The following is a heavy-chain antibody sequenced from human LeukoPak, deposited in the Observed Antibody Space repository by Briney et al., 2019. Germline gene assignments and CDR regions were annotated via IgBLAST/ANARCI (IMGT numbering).Heavy chain of an antibody. CDR2: IYYSGST. CDR1: GGSISSSSYY. D-gene: IGHD1-20*01. Sequence: SETLFLTCTVSGGSISSSSYYWGWIRQPPGKGLEWIGSIYYSGSTYYNPSLKSRVTISVDTSKNQFSLKMSSVTAADTAVYYCASRYNWNDGGYDYWGQGTLVTVSS. J-gene: IGHJ4*02. CDR3: ASRYNWNDGGYDY. V-gene: IGHV4-39*01.